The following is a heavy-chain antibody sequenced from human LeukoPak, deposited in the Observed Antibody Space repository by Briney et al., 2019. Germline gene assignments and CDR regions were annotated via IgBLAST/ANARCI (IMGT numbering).Heavy chain of an antibody. Sequence: ASVKVSCKASGYTFTGYYMHWVRQAPGQGLEWMGWINPNSGGTNYAQKFQGRVTMTRDTSISTAYMELSRLRSDDTAVYYCTRSDIVLMVYEMAWFDPWGQGTLVTVSS. CDR1: GYTFTGYY. CDR3: TRSDIVLMVYEMAWFDP. J-gene: IGHJ5*02. V-gene: IGHV1-2*02. CDR2: INPNSGGT. D-gene: IGHD2-8*01.